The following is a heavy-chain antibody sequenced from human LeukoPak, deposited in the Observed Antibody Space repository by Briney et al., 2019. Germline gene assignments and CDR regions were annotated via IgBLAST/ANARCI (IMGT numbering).Heavy chain of an antibody. CDR2: IWYDGTIK. V-gene: IGHV3-33*01. Sequence: GGSLRLSCAASGFTFSDYGLHWVRQAPGKGLEWVANIWYDGTIKNYGDSVKGRFTISRDNSKNMLYLQMNSLRGDDTAVYYCARGHQRFRELLGDYWGQGTLVTVSS. CDR1: GFTFSDYG. J-gene: IGHJ4*02. D-gene: IGHD3-10*01. CDR3: ARGHQRFRELLGDY.